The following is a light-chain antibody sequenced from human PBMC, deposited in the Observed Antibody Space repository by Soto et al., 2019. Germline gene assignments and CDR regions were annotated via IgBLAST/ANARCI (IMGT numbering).Light chain of an antibody. CDR3: IPYRRSITYV. CDR1: SSDVGGYNY. Sequence: QSVLAQPASVSGPPGQSITISCTGTSSDVGGYNYVSWYQQHPGKAPKLMIYDVTNRPSGVSNRFSGSKSGNTASLTISGLQAEDEDEYYCIPYRRSITYVFATEPKV. CDR2: DVT. V-gene: IGLV2-14*03. J-gene: IGLJ1*01.